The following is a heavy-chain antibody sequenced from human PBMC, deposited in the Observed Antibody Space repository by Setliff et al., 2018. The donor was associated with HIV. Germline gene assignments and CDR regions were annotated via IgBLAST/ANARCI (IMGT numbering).Heavy chain of an antibody. J-gene: IGHJ4*01. V-gene: IGHV1-2*02. CDR3: ARGALLAVFDFDH. D-gene: IGHD3-3*02. Sequence: ASVKVSCKASEFTYSDYYIHWVRQAPGQGLECMGWINPNTGGTVYAQKFQGRVIMTRDTSARTAHMELSSLRSDDTAVYFCARGALLAVFDFDHWGHGTLVTVSS. CDR2: INPNTGGT. CDR1: EFTYSDYY.